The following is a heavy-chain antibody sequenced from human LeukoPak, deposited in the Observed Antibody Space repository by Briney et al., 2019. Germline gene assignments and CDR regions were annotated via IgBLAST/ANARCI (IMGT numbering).Heavy chain of an antibody. J-gene: IGHJ4*02. CDR1: ADSVSSNSAA. D-gene: IGHD3-16*01. Sequence: SQTLSLTCAISADSVSSNSAAWNWIRQSPSRGLEWLARTFYRSKWYNDYAVSVRSRISFNPDLSKNQVSLQLNSLTPEDSALYYCARETTLIGGVLNPIDYWGQGTLVTVSS. CDR3: ARETTLIGGVLNPIDY. CDR2: TFYRSKWYN. V-gene: IGHV6-1*01.